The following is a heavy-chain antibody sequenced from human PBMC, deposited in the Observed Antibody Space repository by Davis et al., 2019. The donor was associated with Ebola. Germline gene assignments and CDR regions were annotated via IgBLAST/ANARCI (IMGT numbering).Heavy chain of an antibody. V-gene: IGHV3-74*01. Sequence: GESLKISCAASGFTFSSYWMHWVRQAPGKGLVWVSRINSDGSSTSYADSVKGRFTISRDNAKNTLYLQMNSLRAEDTAVYYCAKADCSGGSCYSVDYWGQGTLVTVSS. CDR2: INSDGSST. CDR3: AKADCSGGSCYSVDY. D-gene: IGHD2-15*01. J-gene: IGHJ4*02. CDR1: GFTFSSYW.